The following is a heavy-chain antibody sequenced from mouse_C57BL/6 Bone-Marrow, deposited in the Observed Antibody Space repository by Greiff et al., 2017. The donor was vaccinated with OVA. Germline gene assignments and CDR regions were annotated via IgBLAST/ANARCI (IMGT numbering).Heavy chain of an antibody. Sequence: VQLQQSGAELVMPGASVKLSCKASGYTFTSYWMHWVKQRPGQGLEWIGEIDPSDSYTNYNQKFKGKSTLTVDKSSSTAYMQLSSLTSEDSAVYYCARYEALYYDYDAWFAYWGQGTLVTVSA. CDR1: GYTFTSYW. CDR2: IDPSDSYT. D-gene: IGHD2-4*01. J-gene: IGHJ3*01. V-gene: IGHV1-69*01. CDR3: ARYEALYYDYDAWFAY.